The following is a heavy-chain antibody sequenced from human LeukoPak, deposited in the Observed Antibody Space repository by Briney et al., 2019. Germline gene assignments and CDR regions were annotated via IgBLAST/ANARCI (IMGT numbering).Heavy chain of an antibody. CDR2: IIPIFGTT. CDR3: ARVFGCSSIYCYNWFDS. D-gene: IGHD2-2*01. CDR1: GGTFSSYA. V-gene: IGHV1-69*13. J-gene: IGHJ5*01. Sequence: ASVKVSCKASGGTFSSYAISWVRQAPGQGLEWMGGIIPIFGTTNYAQKFQGRATITADESTSTAYMELSSLRSEDTAVYYCARVFGCSSIYCYNWFDSWGQGTLVTVSS.